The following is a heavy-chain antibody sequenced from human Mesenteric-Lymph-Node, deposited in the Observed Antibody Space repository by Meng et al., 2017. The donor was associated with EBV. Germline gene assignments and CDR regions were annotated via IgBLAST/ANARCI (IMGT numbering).Heavy chain of an antibody. V-gene: IGHV4-4*02. D-gene: IGHD6-19*01. Sequence: VRPQGYAPERGTPSGTLSRPGRLTGGPFSDENRGTCVRQPPWKGLEWIGEIYHMGSTAYNPSLKSRVTISLDKSNNQFALKLNSETAADTAVYYCARIGVAASWDYWGQGTLVTVSS. J-gene: IGHJ4*02. CDR2: IYHMGST. CDR3: ARIGVAASWDY. CDR1: GGPFSDENR.